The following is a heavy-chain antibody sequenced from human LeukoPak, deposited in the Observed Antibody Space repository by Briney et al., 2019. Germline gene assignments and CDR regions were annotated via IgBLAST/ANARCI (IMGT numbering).Heavy chain of an antibody. D-gene: IGHD1-1*01. CDR1: DGSISSSNW. J-gene: IGHJ3*02. CDR3: ARVQLEPHDAFDI. V-gene: IGHV4-4*02. CDR2: IYHSGST. Sequence: SGTLSLTCAVSDGSISSSNWWSWVRQPPGKGLEWIGEIYHSGSTNYNPSLKSRVTISVDKSKNQFSLKLSSVTAADTAVYYCARVQLEPHDAFDIWGQGTMVTVSS.